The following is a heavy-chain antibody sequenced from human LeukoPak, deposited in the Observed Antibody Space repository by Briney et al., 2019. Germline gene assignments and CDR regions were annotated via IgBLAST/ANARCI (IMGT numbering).Heavy chain of an antibody. CDR3: ARDRVAARPHWFDP. J-gene: IGHJ5*02. V-gene: IGHV3-30*02. CDR2: IRYDGSNK. Sequence: GGSLRLSCAASGFTFSSYGMHWVRQAPGKGLEWVAFIRYDGSNKYYADSVKGRFTISRDNSKNTLYLQMNSLRAEDTAVYYCARDRVAARPHWFDPWGQGPLVTLSS. D-gene: IGHD6-6*01. CDR1: GFTFSSYG.